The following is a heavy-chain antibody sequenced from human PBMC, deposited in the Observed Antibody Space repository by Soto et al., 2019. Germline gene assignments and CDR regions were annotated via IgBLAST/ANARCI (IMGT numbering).Heavy chain of an antibody. V-gene: IGHV6-1*01. CDR3: ARASGYSGYDFHWFDP. CDR2: TYYRSKWYN. D-gene: IGHD5-12*01. Sequence: KQSQTLSLTCAISGDSVSSNSAAWNWIRQSPSRGLEWLGRTYYRSKWYNDYAVSVKSRITINPDTSKNQFSLQLNSVTPEDTAVYYCARASGYSGYDFHWFDPWGQGTLVTVSS. CDR1: GDSVSSNSAA. J-gene: IGHJ5*02.